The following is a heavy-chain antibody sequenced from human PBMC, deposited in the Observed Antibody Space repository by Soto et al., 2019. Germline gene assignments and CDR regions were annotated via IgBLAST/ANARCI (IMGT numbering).Heavy chain of an antibody. V-gene: IGHV4-59*08. Sequence: SETLSLTCTVSGDSISSYYWSWIRQPPGKGLEWIGYIHYIGSTNYNPSLKSRVTISVDTSKNQFSLKLSSVTAADTAVYYCASPKIAFYNWFDPWGQGTLVTVS. CDR2: IHYIGST. D-gene: IGHD3-3*02. J-gene: IGHJ5*02. CDR1: GDSISSYY. CDR3: ASPKIAFYNWFDP.